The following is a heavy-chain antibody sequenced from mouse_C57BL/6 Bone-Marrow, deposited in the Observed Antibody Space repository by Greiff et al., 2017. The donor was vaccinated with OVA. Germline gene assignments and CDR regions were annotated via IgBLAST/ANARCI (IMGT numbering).Heavy chain of an antibody. D-gene: IGHD1-1*01. CDR2: ISNGGGST. CDR3: ARDYYGSSYDAMDD. V-gene: IGHV5-12*01. Sequence: EVQLVESGGGLVQPGGSLKLSCAASGFTFSDYYMYWVRQTPEKRLEWVAYISNGGGSTYYPDTVKGRFTISRDNAKNTLYLQMSRLKSEDTAMYYCARDYYGSSYDAMDDWCQGTSVTVSS. J-gene: IGHJ4*01. CDR1: GFTFSDYY.